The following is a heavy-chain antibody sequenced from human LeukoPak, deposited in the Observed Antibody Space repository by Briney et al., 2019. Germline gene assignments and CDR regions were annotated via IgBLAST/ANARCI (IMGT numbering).Heavy chain of an antibody. CDR2: IYYSGST. J-gene: IGHJ4*02. Sequence: PSQTLSLTCTVSGDSINSGENYWSWIRQPPGKGLEWIGYIYYSGSTYYNPSLKSRVTISVDTSKNQFSLKLSSVTAADTAVYYCARVRGAFDYWGQGTLVTVSS. V-gene: IGHV4-30-4*08. CDR1: GDSINSGENY. D-gene: IGHD3-10*01. CDR3: ARVRGAFDY.